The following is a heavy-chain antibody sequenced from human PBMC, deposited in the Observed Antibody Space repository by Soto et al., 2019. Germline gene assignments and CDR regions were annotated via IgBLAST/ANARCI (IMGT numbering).Heavy chain of an antibody. CDR3: ARDEGRRYCSGGTCSSWFDP. CDR2: IYYSGST. J-gene: IGHJ5*02. D-gene: IGHD2-15*01. V-gene: IGHV4-31*03. CDR1: GGSISSGGYY. Sequence: PSETLSLTCTVSGGSISSGGYYWSWIRQHPGKGLEWIGYIYYSGSTDYNPSLKSRVVMSVDTSKNQFSLKLSSVTAADTAVYYCARDEGRRYCSGGTCSSWFDPWGQGTLVTVSS.